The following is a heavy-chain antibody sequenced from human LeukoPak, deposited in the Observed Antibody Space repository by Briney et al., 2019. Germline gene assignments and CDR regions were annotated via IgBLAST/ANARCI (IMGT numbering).Heavy chain of an antibody. CDR2: IKEDGSEK. D-gene: IGHD5-24*01. J-gene: IGHJ4*02. V-gene: IGHV3-7*03. CDR3: AKDLEEMATIIGIYFDY. CDR1: GFTFSTSW. Sequence: PGGSLRLSCAASGFTFSTSWMHWVRQAPGKGLEWVANIKEDGSEKYHADSVKGRFTISRDNSKNTLYLQMNSLRAEDTAVYYCAKDLEEMATIIGIYFDYWGQGTLVTVSS.